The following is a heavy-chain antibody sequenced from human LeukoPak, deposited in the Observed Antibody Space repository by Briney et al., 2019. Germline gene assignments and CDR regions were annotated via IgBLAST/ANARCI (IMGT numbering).Heavy chain of an antibody. CDR1: RYTFTSYD. D-gene: IGHD2-15*01. V-gene: IGHV1-8*01. J-gene: IGHJ4*02. CDR2: VNPNSGHT. Sequence: ASVEVSCKASRYTFTSYDVNWVRQATGQGLEWMGWVNPNSGHTGYAQKLQGRVTMTTNTSISTAYMELSSLRSEDTAVYYCARGAPGSYCSGGSCPYFDYWGQGTLVSVSS. CDR3: ARGAPGSYCSGGSCPYFDY.